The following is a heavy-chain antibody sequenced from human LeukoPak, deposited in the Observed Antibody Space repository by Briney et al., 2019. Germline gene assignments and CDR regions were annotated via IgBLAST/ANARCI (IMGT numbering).Heavy chain of an antibody. J-gene: IGHJ3*02. Sequence: PSETLSLTCTVSGGSISSYYWSWIRQPPGKGLEWIGYIYYSGSTYYNPSLKSRVTISVDRSKNQFSLKLSSVTAADTAVYYCARDCGSDAFDIWGQGTMVTVSS. CDR1: GGSISSYY. CDR2: IYYSGST. CDR3: ARDCGSDAFDI. V-gene: IGHV4-59*12.